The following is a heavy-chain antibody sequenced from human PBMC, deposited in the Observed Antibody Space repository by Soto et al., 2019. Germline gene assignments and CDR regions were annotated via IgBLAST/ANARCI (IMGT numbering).Heavy chain of an antibody. V-gene: IGHV3-23*01. J-gene: IGHJ6*04. CDR1: GFTFSSYA. Sequence: PGGSLRLSCAASGFTFSSYAMSWVRQAPGKGLEWVSAISGSGGSTYYADSVRGRLTISRDNSKNTLYLQMNSLRAEDTAVYYCVRQTAPRFLACGFDVWREVTTFTAPS. CDR3: VRQTAPRFLACGFDV. CDR2: ISGSGGST. D-gene: IGHD6-6*01.